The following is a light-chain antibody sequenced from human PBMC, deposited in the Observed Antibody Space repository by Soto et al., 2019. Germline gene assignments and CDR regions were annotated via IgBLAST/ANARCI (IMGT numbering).Light chain of an antibody. Sequence: EIVLTQSPGTLSLSPGERATLSCRASQSVSNNYLGWYQQKPGQAPRLLVYGASRRATGIPDRFSGSGSGTAFTLTSSRLEAAGFAVYYCQQYGNSRPWTFGPGTKVEI. CDR2: GAS. V-gene: IGKV3-20*01. CDR1: QSVSNNY. J-gene: IGKJ1*01. CDR3: QQYGNSRPWT.